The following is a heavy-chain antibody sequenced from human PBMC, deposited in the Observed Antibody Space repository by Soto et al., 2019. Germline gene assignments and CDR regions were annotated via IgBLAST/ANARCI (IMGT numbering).Heavy chain of an antibody. Sequence: GGSLRLSCAASGFTFSSYGMHWVRQAPGKGQEWVAVISYDGSNKYYADSVKGRFTISRDNSKNTLYLQMNSLRAEDTVVYYCAKDTYYHDSSGYYTFDHWGQGTPVTVSS. CDR1: GFTFSSYG. CDR2: ISYDGSNK. D-gene: IGHD3-22*01. J-gene: IGHJ4*02. V-gene: IGHV3-30*18. CDR3: AKDTYYHDSSGYYTFDH.